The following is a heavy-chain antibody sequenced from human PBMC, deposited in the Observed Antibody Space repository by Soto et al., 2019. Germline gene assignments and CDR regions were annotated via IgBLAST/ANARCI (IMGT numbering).Heavy chain of an antibody. D-gene: IGHD3-22*01. J-gene: IGHJ4*02. CDR1: GFSLSTSGMC. CDR2: IDWDDDK. Sequence: SGPTLVNPTQTLTLTCTFSGFSLSTSGMCVSWIRQPPGKALEWLALIDWDDDKYYSTSLKTRLTISKDTSKNQVVLTMTNMEPVDTATYYRARIPYYYDSSQYYFDHWGQGTLVTVSS. V-gene: IGHV2-70*01. CDR3: ARIPYYYDSSQYYFDH.